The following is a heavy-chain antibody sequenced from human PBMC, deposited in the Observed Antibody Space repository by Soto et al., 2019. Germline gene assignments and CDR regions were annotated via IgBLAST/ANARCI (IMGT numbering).Heavy chain of an antibody. CDR3: ARRVRAMGAAFDY. Sequence: QVQLQESGPGLVKPSETLSLTCTVSGGSVSSGSYYWSWIRQPPGKGLEWIGYIYYSGSTNYNPSLKSRVTISVDMSKNQFSLKLSSVTAADTAVYYCARRVRAMGAAFDYWGQGTLVTVSS. CDR1: GGSVSSGSYY. V-gene: IGHV4-61*01. CDR2: IYYSGST. D-gene: IGHD5-18*01. J-gene: IGHJ4*02.